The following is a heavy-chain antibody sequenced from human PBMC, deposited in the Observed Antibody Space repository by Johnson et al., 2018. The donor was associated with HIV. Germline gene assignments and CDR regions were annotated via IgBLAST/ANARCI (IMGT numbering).Heavy chain of an antibody. J-gene: IGHJ3*02. D-gene: IGHD4-11*01. CDR3: ARSLRRLQRVFDAFDI. CDR2: ISYDGSNE. V-gene: IGHV3-30*04. Sequence: VQLVESGGGVVQPGRSLRLSCAASGFTFSSYAMHWVRQAPGKGLEWVAVISYDGSNEYYADSVKGRFTISRDNAKNSLYLQMNSLRAEDTAVYYCARSLRRLQRVFDAFDIWGQGTMVTVSS. CDR1: GFTFSSYA.